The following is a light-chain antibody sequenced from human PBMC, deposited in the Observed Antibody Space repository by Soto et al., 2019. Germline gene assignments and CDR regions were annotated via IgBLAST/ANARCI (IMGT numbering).Light chain of an antibody. CDR1: QSVSSY. Sequence: EIVLQSSPATLSFSPGERAHLSCRASQSVSSYLAWYQQKPGQAPRLLIYDASNSATGIPARFSGSGSGTDFTLPISSLEPEDFALHYCQQPRTFGQGTKGDIK. CDR3: QQPRT. V-gene: IGKV3-11*01. CDR2: DAS. J-gene: IGKJ1*01.